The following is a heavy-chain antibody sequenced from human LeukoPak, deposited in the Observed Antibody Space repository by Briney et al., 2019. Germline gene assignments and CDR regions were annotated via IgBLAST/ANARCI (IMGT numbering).Heavy chain of an antibody. D-gene: IGHD3-10*02. J-gene: IGHJ6*02. CDR1: GYTFTSYD. Sequence: GASVKVSCKASGYTFTSYDINWVRQATGQRLEWMGWMNPNSGNTGYAQKFQGRVSMTRDTSISTAYMELSSLRSEDTAVYYCARGPVEAVFGVSTEDWGQGTTVTVSS. CDR2: MNPNSGNT. CDR3: ARGPVEAVFGVSTED. V-gene: IGHV1-8*01.